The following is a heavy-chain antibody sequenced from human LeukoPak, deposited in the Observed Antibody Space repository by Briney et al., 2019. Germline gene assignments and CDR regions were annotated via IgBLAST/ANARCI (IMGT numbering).Heavy chain of an antibody. CDR2: ISSTSSTI. CDR3: ARLWKYDY. Sequence: SGGSLRLSCAASGFTFSDYYMSWIRQAPGKGLELVSYISSTSSTIFYADSVKGRFTISRDNAKNSLYLQMNSLRTEDTALYFCARLWKYDYWGQGTLVTVSS. J-gene: IGHJ4*02. CDR1: GFTFSDYY. D-gene: IGHD1-1*01. V-gene: IGHV3-11*01.